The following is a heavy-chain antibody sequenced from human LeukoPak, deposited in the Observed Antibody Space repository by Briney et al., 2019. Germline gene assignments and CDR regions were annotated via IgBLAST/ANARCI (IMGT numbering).Heavy chain of an antibody. Sequence: GESLQISCNGSGYXFTSYWIFWVRPLPGKGLEWMGIIYPGDSDTRYSPSFQGQVTISGDKSISTAYLQWNSLKASDTAMYYCARTLMSTSYYFDYWGQGTLVTVSS. CDR2: IYPGDSDT. V-gene: IGHV5-51*01. J-gene: IGHJ4*02. CDR1: GYXFTSYW. CDR3: ARTLMSTSYYFDY. D-gene: IGHD3-16*01.